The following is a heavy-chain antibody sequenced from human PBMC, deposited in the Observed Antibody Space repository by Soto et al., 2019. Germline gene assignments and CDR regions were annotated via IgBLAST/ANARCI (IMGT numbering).Heavy chain of an antibody. CDR1: CGSIISYY. CDR3: ARTHSGSYYSVFNY. Sequence: SATLSLTCTVSCGSIISYYWIWIRQPAGKGLEWIGRIYTSGTTSYNPSLKSRVTISVGPSKNQFSLMLTAVTAADTAVYYCARTHSGSYYSVFNYWGRGSLVTVSS. CDR2: IYTSGTT. V-gene: IGHV4-4*07. J-gene: IGHJ4*02. D-gene: IGHD1-26*01.